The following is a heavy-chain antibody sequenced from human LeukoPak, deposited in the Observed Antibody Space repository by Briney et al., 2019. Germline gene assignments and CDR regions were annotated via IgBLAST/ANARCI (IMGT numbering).Heavy chain of an antibody. J-gene: IGHJ5*02. CDR3: ARWYKSSSSWSPVNWFDP. CDR2: TSYSGST. V-gene: IGHV4-59*01. D-gene: IGHD6-6*01. Sequence: PSRTLSLTCTVSGDSISIDYWSWIRQPPGKELEWGGYTSYSGSTNYNPSLKGRVTISVDTSKIQFSLKLSSVTAADTAVYYCARWYKSSSSWSPVNWFDPWGQGTLVTVSS. CDR1: GDSISIDY.